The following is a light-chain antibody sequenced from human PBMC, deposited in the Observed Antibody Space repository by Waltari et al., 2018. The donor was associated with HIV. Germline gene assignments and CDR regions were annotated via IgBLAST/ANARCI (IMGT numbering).Light chain of an antibody. V-gene: IGKV3-20*01. CDR1: HSLSNNY. CDR3: QQYVTSPIT. Sequence: ENVVTQSPGTLSLSPGDRATLSCRASHSLSNNYLAWYQQKPGQAPRLLIYDASSRATGIPDRFSGSGSGTDFTLTISRLEPEDFAVYYCQQYVTSPITFGQGTRLDIK. CDR2: DAS. J-gene: IGKJ5*01.